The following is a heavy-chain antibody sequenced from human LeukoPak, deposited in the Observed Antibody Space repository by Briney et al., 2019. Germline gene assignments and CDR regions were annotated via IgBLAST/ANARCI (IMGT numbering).Heavy chain of an antibody. D-gene: IGHD3-22*01. CDR1: GGSISSSSYY. V-gene: IGHV4-39*02. Sequence: SETLSLTCTVSGGSISSSSYYWGWIRQPPGKGLEWIGSIYYSGSTYYNPSLKSRVTISVDTSKNQFSLKLSSVTAADTAVYYCARELLPPYYFDYWGQGTLVTVSS. J-gene: IGHJ4*02. CDR2: IYYSGST. CDR3: ARELLPPYYFDY.